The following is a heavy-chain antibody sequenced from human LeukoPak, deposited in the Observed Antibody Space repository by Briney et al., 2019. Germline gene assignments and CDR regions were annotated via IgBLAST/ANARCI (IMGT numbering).Heavy chain of an antibody. CDR3: AGGSLAAAGTSY. CDR2: IYSGGST. CDR1: GFTVSSNY. J-gene: IGHJ4*02. V-gene: IGHV3-53*01. Sequence: GGSLRLSCAASGFTVSSNYMSWVRQAPGKGLEWVSVIYSGGSTYYADSVKGRFTISRDNSKNALYLQLNSLRAEDTAVYYCAGGSLAAAGTSYWGQGTLVTVSS. D-gene: IGHD6-13*01.